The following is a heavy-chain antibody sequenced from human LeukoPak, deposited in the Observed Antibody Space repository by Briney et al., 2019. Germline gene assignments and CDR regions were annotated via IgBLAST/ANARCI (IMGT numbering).Heavy chain of an antibody. D-gene: IGHD2-21*02. J-gene: IGHJ5*02. Sequence: ASVKVSCKASGYTFTGYHMHWVRQAPGQGLEWMGRINPNSGDTNYAQKFQGRVTMTRDTSISTAYVELSRLRSDDTAVYYCARRLVTASSFDPWGQGTLVTVSS. CDR2: INPNSGDT. V-gene: IGHV1-2*06. CDR1: GYTFTGYH. CDR3: ARRLVTASSFDP.